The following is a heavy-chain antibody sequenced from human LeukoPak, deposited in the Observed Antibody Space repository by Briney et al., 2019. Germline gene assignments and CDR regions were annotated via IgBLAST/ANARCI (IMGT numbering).Heavy chain of an antibody. V-gene: IGHV4-34*01. D-gene: IGHD3-9*01. CDR3: ARVAYRLSINDWSGLGLGAHPTKYHYYMDV. CDR1: GGSFRDYS. J-gene: IGHJ6*03. CDR2: INHSGGT. Sequence: SETLSLTCAVYGGSFRDYSWSWIRQPPGKGPQWIGEINHSGGTNYNPSLMNRVTMSVDTSKNQFSLRVSSVTAADRAVYYCARVAYRLSINDWSGLGLGAHPTKYHYYMDVWGKGNTVTVSS.